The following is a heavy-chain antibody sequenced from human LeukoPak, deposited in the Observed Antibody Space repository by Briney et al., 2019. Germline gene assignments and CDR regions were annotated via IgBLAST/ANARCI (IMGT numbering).Heavy chain of an antibody. J-gene: IGHJ4*02. V-gene: IGHV3-53*01. CDR2: IYSGGST. CDR1: GFTFSSYA. Sequence: PGGSLRLSCAASGFTFSSYAMSWVRQAPGKGLEWVSVIYSGGSTYYADSVKGRFTISRDNSKNTLYLQMNSLRAEDTAVYYCARSLYYYDSSFDYWGQGTLVTVSS. D-gene: IGHD3-22*01. CDR3: ARSLYYYDSSFDY.